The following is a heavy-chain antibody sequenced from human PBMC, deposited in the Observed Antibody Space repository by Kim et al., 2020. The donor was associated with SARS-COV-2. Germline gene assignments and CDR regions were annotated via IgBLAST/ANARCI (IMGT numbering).Heavy chain of an antibody. CDR3: ARDGQGGYGYYFDY. CDR1: GFTFSSYS. V-gene: IGHV3-21*01. J-gene: IGHJ4*02. D-gene: IGHD5-12*01. CDR2: ISSSSSYI. Sequence: GGSLRLSCAASGFTFSSYSMNWVRQAPGKGLEWVSSISSSSSYIYYADSVKGRFTISRDNAKNSLYLQMNSLRAEDTAVYYCARDGQGGYGYYFDYWGQGTLVTVSS.